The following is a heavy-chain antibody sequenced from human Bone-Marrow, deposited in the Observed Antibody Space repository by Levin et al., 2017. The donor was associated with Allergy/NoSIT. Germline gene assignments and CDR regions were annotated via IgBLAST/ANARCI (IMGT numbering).Heavy chain of an antibody. CDR1: GFTFSSYS. Sequence: PGGSLRLSCAASGFTFSSYSMNWVRQAPGKGLEWVSSISSSSSYIYYADSVKGRFTISRDNAKNSLYLQMNSLRAEDTAVYYCARGALVVYAIFSWFDPWGQGTLVTVSS. J-gene: IGHJ5*02. CDR3: ARGALVVYAIFSWFDP. D-gene: IGHD2-8*02. CDR2: ISSSSSYI. V-gene: IGHV3-21*01.